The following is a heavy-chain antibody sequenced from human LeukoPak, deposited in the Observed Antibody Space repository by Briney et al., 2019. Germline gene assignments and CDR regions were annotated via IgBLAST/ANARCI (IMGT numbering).Heavy chain of an antibody. CDR2: INHSGRT. D-gene: IGHD6-13*01. J-gene: IGHJ4*02. CDR3: ARHGKGVAATGNDY. Sequence: SETLSLTCAVYGGSFSGYYWSWIRQPPGKGLEWIGEINHSGRTTYNPFLKSRVIISVATSKNQFSLQLNSVTAADTAVYYCARHGKGVAATGNDYWGQGTLVTVSS. CDR1: GGSFSGYY. V-gene: IGHV4-34*01.